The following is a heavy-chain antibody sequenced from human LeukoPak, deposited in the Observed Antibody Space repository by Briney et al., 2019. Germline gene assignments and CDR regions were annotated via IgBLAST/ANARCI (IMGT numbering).Heavy chain of an antibody. D-gene: IGHD2-2*01. CDR3: ARDTRYCSSTSCYGDWFDP. CDR1: GGTFISYA. J-gene: IGHJ5*02. Sequence: SVKVSCKASGGTFISYAISWVRQAPGQGLEWMGRIIPILGIANYAQKFQGRVTITADKSTSTAYMELSSLRSEDTAVYYCARDTRYCSSTSCYGDWFDPWGQGTLVTVSS. CDR2: IIPILGIA. V-gene: IGHV1-69*04.